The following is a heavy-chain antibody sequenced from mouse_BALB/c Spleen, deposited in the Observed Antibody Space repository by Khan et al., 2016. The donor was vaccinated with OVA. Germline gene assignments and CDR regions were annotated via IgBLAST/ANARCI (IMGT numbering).Heavy chain of an antibody. J-gene: IGHJ3*01. V-gene: IGHV1S135*01. Sequence: VQLKQSRPELMKPGASVKISCKASGYSFSNYYIHWVKQSHGQSLEWIGYIEPFNGGTTYNQNFKGTATLTVDKSSSTAYMNLSSLTSEDSAVYDCTRLGTTGWFTYGGQGTLVTVAT. CDR1: GYSFSNYY. D-gene: IGHD2-12*01. CDR3: TRLGTTGWFTY. CDR2: IEPFNGGT.